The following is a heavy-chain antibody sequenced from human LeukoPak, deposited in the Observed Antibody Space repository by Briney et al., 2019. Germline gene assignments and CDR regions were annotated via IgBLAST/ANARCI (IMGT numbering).Heavy chain of an antibody. Sequence: SETLSLTCAVYGGSFSGYYWSWIRQPPGKGLEWIGEINHSGSTNYNPSLRSRVTISVDTSKNQFSLKLSSVTAADTAVYYCGRGGGGGGAYSSSLLISQSDDYWGQGTLVTVSS. CDR2: INHSGST. D-gene: IGHD6-13*01. CDR3: GRGGGGGGAYSSSLLISQSDDY. CDR1: GGSFSGYY. J-gene: IGHJ4*02. V-gene: IGHV4-34*01.